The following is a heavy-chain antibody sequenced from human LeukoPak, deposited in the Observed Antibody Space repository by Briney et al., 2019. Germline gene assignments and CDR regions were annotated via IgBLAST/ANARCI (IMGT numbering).Heavy chain of an antibody. V-gene: IGHV3-53*01. Sequence: AGGSLRLSCVASGSTVSSNYMSWVRQAPGKGPECVSVIYPGGTTYYADSVKGRFTISRDDSKNTLYLQMHSLRAEDTAVYYCARESSGYYFDYWGQGTLVTVSS. CDR3: ARESSGYYFDY. CDR2: IYPGGTT. D-gene: IGHD6-25*01. CDR1: GSTVSSNY. J-gene: IGHJ4*02.